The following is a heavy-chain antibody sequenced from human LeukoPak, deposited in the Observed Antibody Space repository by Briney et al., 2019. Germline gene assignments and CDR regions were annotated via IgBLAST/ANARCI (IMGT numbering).Heavy chain of an antibody. Sequence: GGSLRLSCAASGFTFSNYWIHWVRQAPGKGLVWVSRIDNAGSITTYADSVKGRFTISRDNAENTLYLQMNSLRAEDTAVYYCARESLAARVFDYWGQGTLVTVSS. J-gene: IGHJ4*02. V-gene: IGHV3-74*03. D-gene: IGHD6-6*01. CDR2: IDNAGSIT. CDR1: GFTFSNYW. CDR3: ARESLAARVFDY.